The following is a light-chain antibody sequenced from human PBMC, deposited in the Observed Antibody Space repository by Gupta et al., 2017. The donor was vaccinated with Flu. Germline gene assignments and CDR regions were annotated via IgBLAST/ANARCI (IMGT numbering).Light chain of an antibody. Sequence: SYVLTQPPAVSVAPGQTASTTCGGNTIGGNNVHFCPHHPAPAPPLLLYVDSDRRSAVPPRFSASTSWTTATTILTTVVAGEGCAYYCQASANTREHKVVFGGGTKLTV. V-gene: IGLV3-21*02. CDR2: VDS. CDR3: QASANTREHKVV. CDR1: TIGGNN. J-gene: IGLJ2*01.